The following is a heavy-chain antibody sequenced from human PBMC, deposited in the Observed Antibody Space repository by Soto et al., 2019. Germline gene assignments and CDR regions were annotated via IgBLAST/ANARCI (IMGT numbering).Heavy chain of an antibody. J-gene: IGHJ4*02. D-gene: IGHD3-22*01. V-gene: IGHV1-2*02. CDR2: INPNSGGT. Sequence: QVQLVQSGAEVKKPGASVKVSCKASGYTFTGYYMHWVRQAPGQGLEWMGLINPNSGGTKSAQKFQGRVTMTRDTSISTAYMELSRLRSDDTAVYYCARRKGDYYDSSGYHYYFDYWGQGTLVTVSS. CDR3: ARRKGDYYDSSGYHYYFDY. CDR1: GYTFTGYY.